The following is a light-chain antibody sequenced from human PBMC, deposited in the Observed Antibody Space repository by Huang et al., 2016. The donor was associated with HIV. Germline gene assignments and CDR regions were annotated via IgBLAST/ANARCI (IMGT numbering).Light chain of an antibody. CDR1: QSISSY. J-gene: IGKJ2*01. Sequence: DIQMTQSPSSLSASVGDRVTITCRARQSISSYLHWYQQKPGKAPELLMYHASTLQSGVPSRFSGSGSGTDFTLTISTLQPEDFATYFCQQTHSTPYTFGQGTKLEIK. CDR2: HAS. CDR3: QQTHSTPYT. V-gene: IGKV1-39*01.